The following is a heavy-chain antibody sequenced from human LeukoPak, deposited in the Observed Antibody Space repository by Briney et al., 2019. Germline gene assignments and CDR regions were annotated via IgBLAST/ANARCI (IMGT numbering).Heavy chain of an antibody. V-gene: IGHV4-59*08. CDR1: GGSISSYY. Sequence: PSETLSLTCTVSGGSISSYYWSWIRQPPGKGLEWIGYIYYSGSTNYNPSLKSRVTISVDTSKNQFSLKLSSVTAADTAVYYCARHRYGGEYYFDYWGQGTLVTVSS. CDR2: IYYSGST. D-gene: IGHD4-23*01. J-gene: IGHJ4*02. CDR3: ARHRYGGEYYFDY.